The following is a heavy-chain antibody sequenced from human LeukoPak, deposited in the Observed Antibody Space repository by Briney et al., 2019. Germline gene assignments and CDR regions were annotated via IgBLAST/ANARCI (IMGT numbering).Heavy chain of an antibody. Sequence: GGSLRLSCSASGFTFTSHVMHWVRQAPGKGLQYVSGISMNVQTTYYAGSVKGRFTISRDSSKNTVYLQMNSLTAEDTAVYYCVREGLERRTNFDYWGQGTLVSVSS. CDR1: GFTFTSHV. V-gene: IGHV3-64D*06. CDR3: VREGLERRTNFDY. D-gene: IGHD1-1*01. CDR2: ISMNVQTT. J-gene: IGHJ4*02.